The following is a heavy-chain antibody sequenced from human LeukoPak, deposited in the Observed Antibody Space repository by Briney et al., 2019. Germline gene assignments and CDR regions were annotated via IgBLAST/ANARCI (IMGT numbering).Heavy chain of an antibody. V-gene: IGHV4-31*03. D-gene: IGHD2-2*01. J-gene: IGHJ6*02. CDR2: IYYSGST. Sequence: KPSQTLSLTCTVSGGSISSGGYYWSWIRQHPGKGLEWIGYIYYSGSTYYNPSLKSRVTISVDTSKNQFSLKLSSVTAADTAVDFCARERADCSRNSCYGYYYYYGIDVWGQGAPVTVSS. CDR1: GGSISSGGYY. CDR3: ARERADCSRNSCYGYYYYYGIDV.